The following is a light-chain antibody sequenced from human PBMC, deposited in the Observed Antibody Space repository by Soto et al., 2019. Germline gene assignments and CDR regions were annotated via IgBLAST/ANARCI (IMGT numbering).Light chain of an antibody. Sequence: DIQMTQSPSTLSASVGDRVTITCRATQSISSWLAWYQQKPGKAPKLLIYKASTLESGVPSRFSGSGSGTEFTLTISSLQPDDFATYYCQQYNTFLLTFGGGTKVEIK. V-gene: IGKV1-5*03. CDR2: KAS. CDR1: QSISSW. CDR3: QQYNTFLLT. J-gene: IGKJ4*01.